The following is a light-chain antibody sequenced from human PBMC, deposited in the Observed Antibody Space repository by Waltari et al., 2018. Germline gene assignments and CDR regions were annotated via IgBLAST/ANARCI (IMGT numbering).Light chain of an antibody. CDR1: QTVRTTY. CDR2: DTS. Sequence: EIVLTQSPGTLSLSPGERATLSCRASQTVRTTYLAWYQQKPGQAPTLLIYDTSSRATGLPDRFSGSGSGTDFSLTISSLEPEDFAVYYCQQYDISPLTFGGGTKVETK. J-gene: IGKJ4*01. CDR3: QQYDISPLT. V-gene: IGKV3-20*01.